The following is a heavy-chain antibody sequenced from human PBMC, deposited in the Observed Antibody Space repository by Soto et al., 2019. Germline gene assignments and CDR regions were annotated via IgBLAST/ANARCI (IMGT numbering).Heavy chain of an antibody. J-gene: IGHJ6*02. D-gene: IGHD2-2*01. V-gene: IGHV3-23*01. CDR1: GFTFSSYA. CDR2: ISGSGGST. Sequence: GGSLRLSCAASGFTFSSYAMSWVRQAPGKGLEWVSAISGSGGSTYYADSVKGRFTISRDNSKNTLYLQMNSLRAEDTAVYYCAKDWVPAALPNYYGMDVWGQGTTVTVSS. CDR3: AKDWVPAALPNYYGMDV.